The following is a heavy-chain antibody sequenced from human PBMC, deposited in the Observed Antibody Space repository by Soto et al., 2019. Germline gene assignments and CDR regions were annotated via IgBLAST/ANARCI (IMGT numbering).Heavy chain of an antibody. D-gene: IGHD2-2*01. V-gene: IGHV1-69*01. CDR1: GGTFSSYA. CDR3: ARLTSLPAAIIGGDY. J-gene: IGHJ4*02. Sequence: QVQLVQSGAEVKKPGSSVKVSCKASGGTFSSYAISWVRQAPGQGLEWMGGIIPIFGTANYAQKFQGRVTIPADESTSTAYMELSNLRSEDTAVYYCARLTSLPAAIIGGDYWGQGTLVTVSS. CDR2: IIPIFGTA.